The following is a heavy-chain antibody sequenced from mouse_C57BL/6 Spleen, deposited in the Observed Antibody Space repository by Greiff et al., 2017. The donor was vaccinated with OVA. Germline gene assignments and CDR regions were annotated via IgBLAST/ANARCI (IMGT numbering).Heavy chain of an antibody. CDR1: GFTFSSHT. CDR2: ISGGGGNT. CDR3: ARISTIGGYFDV. D-gene: IGHD2-1*01. Sequence: EVQAVESGGGLVKPGGSLKLSCAASGFTFSSHTMSWVRPTPEKRPEWVATISGGGGNTYYPGSVTGRFTISRDNAKNTLCLQMSRLRAEDTALYYCARISTIGGYFDVWGTGTTVTVSS. V-gene: IGHV5-9*01. J-gene: IGHJ1*03.